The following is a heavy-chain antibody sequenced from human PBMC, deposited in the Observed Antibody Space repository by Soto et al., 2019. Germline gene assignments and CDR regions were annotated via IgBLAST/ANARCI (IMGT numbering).Heavy chain of an antibody. J-gene: IGHJ3*02. Sequence: LRLSCAASGFTFSSYEMDWVRQAPGKGLEWVAYISSSGTILYGDSVKGRFTISRDNADNSLYLQMNSLTAEDTAVYYCTKEKSVMYSGYDAFDIWGRGTMVTVSS. D-gene: IGHD5-12*01. V-gene: IGHV3-48*03. CDR1: GFTFSSYE. CDR2: ISSSGTI. CDR3: TKEKSVMYSGYDAFDI.